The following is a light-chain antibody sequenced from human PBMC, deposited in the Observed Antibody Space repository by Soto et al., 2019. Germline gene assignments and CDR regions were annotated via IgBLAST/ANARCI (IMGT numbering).Light chain of an antibody. J-gene: IGKJ2*01. CDR2: AAS. CDR3: QHSYSAPYT. CDR1: QSIYSS. V-gene: IGKV1-39*01. Sequence: DIQMTQSPSSLSASVGDRVTITCRASQSIYSSLNWYHQKPGKAPKLLIYAASNLQSGVPSRFSGSGSGTYFTLSISSLPPDDFATYYCQHSYSAPYTFGQGTKLEI.